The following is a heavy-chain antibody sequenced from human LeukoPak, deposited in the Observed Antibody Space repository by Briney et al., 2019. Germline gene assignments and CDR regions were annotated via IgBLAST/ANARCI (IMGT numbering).Heavy chain of an antibody. D-gene: IGHD5-18*01. CDR1: GYTFINYD. V-gene: IGHV1-18*01. CDR2: ISAYNGNT. Sequence: GASVKVSCKASGYTFINYDISWVRQAPGQGLEWMGWISAYNGNTNYAQKFQGRVTMTTDTSTNTAYMELRSLRSEDTAVYYCASHGRGYSYGTWFDPWGQGTLVTVSS. CDR3: ASHGRGYSYGTWFDP. J-gene: IGHJ5*02.